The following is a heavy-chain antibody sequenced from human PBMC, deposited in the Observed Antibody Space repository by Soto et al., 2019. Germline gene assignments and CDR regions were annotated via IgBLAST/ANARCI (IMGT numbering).Heavy chain of an antibody. CDR1: GFTFSTHA. J-gene: IGHJ4*02. CDR3: ARDQTGITTTGGGRIDH. Sequence: QVQLVESGGGVVQPGRSLRLSCAASGFTFSTHAMHWVRQAPGQGLECVAIVSFDGSNKYYADSVKGRFTISRDNSKNTLYLQMRGLTPEDTAVYYCARDQTGITTTGGGRIDHWGQGTRVTVSS. D-gene: IGHD1-20*01. CDR2: VSFDGSNK. V-gene: IGHV3-30-3*01.